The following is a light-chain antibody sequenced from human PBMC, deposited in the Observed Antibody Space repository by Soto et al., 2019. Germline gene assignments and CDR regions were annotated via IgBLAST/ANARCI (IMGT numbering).Light chain of an antibody. CDR1: QSVLYSPNNKNY. V-gene: IGKV4-1*01. Sequence: DIVMTQSPDSLAVSLGERATINCKSSQSVLYSPNNKNYLAWYQQKPGQPPKLLIYWASTRESGVPDRFSGSGSGTEFTLTISSLQAEDVALYYCQQSYSVPLTFGGGTKLEI. CDR3: QQSYSVPLT. J-gene: IGKJ4*01. CDR2: WAS.